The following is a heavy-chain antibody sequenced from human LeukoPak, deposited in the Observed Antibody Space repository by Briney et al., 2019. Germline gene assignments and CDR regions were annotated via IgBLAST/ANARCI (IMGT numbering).Heavy chain of an antibody. Sequence: RGSLRLSCAAAAFTFNIYAMSWVSHAPGKGLEWVSSISGYGDNTYYADFVKGRFTLSTDNSKGTLYLQTFSLRAEHTGVSYRSKDRGPYVAIDNNWFDPWGQGTLVSVSS. CDR3: SKDRGPYVAIDNNWFDP. CDR1: AFTFNIYA. V-gene: IGHV3-23*01. D-gene: IGHD2-21*01. J-gene: IGHJ5*02. CDR2: ISGYGDNT.